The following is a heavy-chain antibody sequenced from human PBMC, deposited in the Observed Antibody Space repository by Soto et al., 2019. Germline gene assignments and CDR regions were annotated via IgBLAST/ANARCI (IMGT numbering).Heavy chain of an antibody. CDR2: VTHSGSP. V-gene: IGHV4-34*01. J-gene: IGHJ4*02. CDR1: GGSFSGYH. CDR3: ARIPGSDYSDPQDY. Sequence: SETLSLTCAVYGGSFSGYHWTWIRQPPGRGLDWIGEVTHSGSPNYNPSLKSRVTISVDTSKNQFSLTLSSVTAADTAVYYCARIPGSDYSDPQDYWGQGTLVTVSS. D-gene: IGHD4-17*01.